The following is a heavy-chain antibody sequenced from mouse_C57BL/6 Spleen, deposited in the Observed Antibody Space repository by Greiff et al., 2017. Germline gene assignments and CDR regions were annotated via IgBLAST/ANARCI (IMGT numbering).Heavy chain of an antibody. CDR3: ASWDRSGYGTLDY. Sequence: EVKLVESGGGLVKPGGSLKLSCAASGFTFSDYGMHWVRQAPEKGLEWVAYISSGSSTIYYADTVKGRFTISRDNAKNTLFLQMTSLRSEDTAMYYCASWDRSGYGTLDYWGQGTTLTVSS. CDR1: GFTFSDYG. D-gene: IGHD2-10*02. V-gene: IGHV5-17*01. J-gene: IGHJ2*01. CDR2: ISSGSSTI.